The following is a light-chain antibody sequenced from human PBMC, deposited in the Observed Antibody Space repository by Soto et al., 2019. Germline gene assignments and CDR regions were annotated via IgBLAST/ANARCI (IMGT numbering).Light chain of an antibody. V-gene: IGLV6-57*04. CDR3: QSSDSIFHGV. Sequence: NFMLTQPHSVSESPGKMVTISCTRTSGSIAGNYVQWYQQRPGSAPTTVIYDNDQRPSGVPNRFSGSIDSSSDSASLTISGLKTEDEADSYCQSSDSIFHGVFGGGTKLTVL. CDR1: SGSIAGNY. CDR2: DND. J-gene: IGLJ3*02.